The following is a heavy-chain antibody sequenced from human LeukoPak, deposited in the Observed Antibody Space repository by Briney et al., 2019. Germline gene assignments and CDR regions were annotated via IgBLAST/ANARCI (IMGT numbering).Heavy chain of an antibody. J-gene: IGHJ3*01. CDR1: GYTFTGHY. CDR2: INPNSGGT. Sequence: GASVTVSCKASGYTFTGHYMHWVRQAPGQGLEWMGWINPNSGGTNYAQKCQGRVTMTRDTSISTAYMELSRLRSDDTAVYYCAKDRARVGTMVDAFYVQGTVTMVTVSS. D-gene: IGHD1-1*01. V-gene: IGHV1-2*02. CDR3: AKDRARVGTMVDAFYV.